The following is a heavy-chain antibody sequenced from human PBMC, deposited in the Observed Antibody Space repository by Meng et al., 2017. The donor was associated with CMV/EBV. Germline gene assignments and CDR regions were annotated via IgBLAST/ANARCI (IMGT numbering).Heavy chain of an antibody. D-gene: IGHD2-2*01. Sequence: GGSLKISCAASGFTFSSYSMNWVRQAPGKGLEWVSSISSSSSYIYYADSVKGRFTISRDNAKNSLYLQMNSLRAEDTAVYYCARDLLGYCSSTSCPPYWGQGTLVTVSS. CDR1: GFTFSSYS. J-gene: IGHJ4*02. V-gene: IGHV3-21*01. CDR2: ISSSSSYI. CDR3: ARDLLGYCSSTSCPPY.